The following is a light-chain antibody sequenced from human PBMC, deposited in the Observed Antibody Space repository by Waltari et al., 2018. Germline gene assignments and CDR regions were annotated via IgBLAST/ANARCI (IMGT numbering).Light chain of an antibody. CDR3: GTDHDTGSNFVRV. CDR1: SGYNNYK. Sequence: QPVLTQPPSASASLGASVTLTCTLSSGYNNYKVDCYQQRPGKGPRFVMRVGTGGIVGSKGDGIPDRFSVLGSGLNRDLTIKNIQEEDESDYYCGTDHDTGSNFVRVFGGGTKLTVL. V-gene: IGLV9-49*01. CDR2: VGTGGIVG. J-gene: IGLJ3*02.